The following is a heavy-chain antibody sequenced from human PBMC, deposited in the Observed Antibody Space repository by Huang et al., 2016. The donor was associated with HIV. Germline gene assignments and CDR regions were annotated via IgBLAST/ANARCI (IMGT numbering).Heavy chain of an antibody. CDR3: ATLPPVNYGRSGGRVRDY. CDR2: MNPNRGNT. CDR1: GYTFSNYD. J-gene: IGHJ4*02. Sequence: QVQLVQSGAEVKKPGASVKVSCKASGYTFSNYDINWVRQAPGQGLGWVGWMNPNRGNTGYARKFQGRVTMTRSTSISTAYMELSRLRFEDTAVYYCATLPPVNYGRSGGRVRDYWGQGSLVTVSS. D-gene: IGHD2-15*01. V-gene: IGHV1-8*01.